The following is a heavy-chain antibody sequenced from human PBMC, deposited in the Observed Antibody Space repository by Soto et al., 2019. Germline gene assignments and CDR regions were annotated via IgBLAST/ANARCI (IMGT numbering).Heavy chain of an antibody. J-gene: IGHJ5*02. CDR3: ARDLARNWFDP. CDR2: ISSSGSTI. CDR1: GFTFSDYY. Sequence: GGSLRLSCAASGFTFSDYYMSWIRQAPGKGLEWASYISSSGSTIYYADSVKGRFTISRDNAKNSLYLQMNSLRAEDTAVYYCARDLARNWFDPWGQGTLVTVSS. V-gene: IGHV3-11*01.